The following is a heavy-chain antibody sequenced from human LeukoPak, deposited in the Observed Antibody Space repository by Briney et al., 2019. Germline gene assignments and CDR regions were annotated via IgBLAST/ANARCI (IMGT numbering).Heavy chain of an antibody. CDR3: AREWGATPWFAFDI. J-gene: IGHJ3*02. D-gene: IGHD1-26*01. Sequence: LSLTCAVYGGSFSGHYWNWIRQPPGKGLEWVSYISSSGSTIYYADSVKGRFTISRDNAKNSLYLQMNSLRAEDTAVYYCAREWGATPWFAFDIWGQGTMVTVSS. CDR1: GGSFSGHY. V-gene: IGHV3-11*04. CDR2: ISSSGSTI.